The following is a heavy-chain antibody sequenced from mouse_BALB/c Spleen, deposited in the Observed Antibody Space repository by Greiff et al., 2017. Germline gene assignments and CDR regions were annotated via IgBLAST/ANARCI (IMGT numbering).Heavy chain of an antibody. Sequence: VQLVESGPGLVAPSQSLSITCTVSGFSLTSYGVHWVRQPPGKGLEWLGVIWAGGSTNYNSALMSRLSISKDNSKSQVFLKMNSLQTDDTAMYYCARDDYYGRGFAYWGQGTLVTVSA. J-gene: IGHJ3*01. CDR1: GFSLTSYG. CDR3: ARDDYYGRGFAY. D-gene: IGHD1-1*01. V-gene: IGHV2-9*02. CDR2: IWAGGST.